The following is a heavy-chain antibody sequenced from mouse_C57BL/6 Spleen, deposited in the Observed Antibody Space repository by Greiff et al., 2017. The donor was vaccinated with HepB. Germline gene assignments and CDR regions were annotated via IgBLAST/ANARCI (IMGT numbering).Heavy chain of an antibody. CDR2: IDPSDSYT. Sequence: VQLQQPGAELVMPGASVKLSCKASGYTFTSYWMHWVKQRPGQGLEWIGEIDPSDSYTNYNQKFKGKSTLTVDKSSSTAYMQLSSLTSEDSAVYYCARSTYYGSRWAMDYWGQGTSVTVSS. J-gene: IGHJ4*01. CDR1: GYTFTSYW. D-gene: IGHD1-1*01. CDR3: ARSTYYGSRWAMDY. V-gene: IGHV1-69*01.